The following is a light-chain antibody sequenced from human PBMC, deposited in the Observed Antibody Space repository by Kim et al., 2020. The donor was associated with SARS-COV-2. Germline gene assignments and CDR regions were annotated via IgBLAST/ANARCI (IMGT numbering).Light chain of an antibody. V-gene: IGKV3-15*01. J-gene: IGKJ4*01. CDR3: QQYLNWPLT. Sequence: VSPGKRATLSCRASQTISSNLAWYQQKPGQAPRLLIYAASTRATDIPATFSGSGSGTEFTLTISSLQSEDFAVYYCQQYLNWPLTFGGGTKVDIK. CDR2: AAS. CDR1: QTISSN.